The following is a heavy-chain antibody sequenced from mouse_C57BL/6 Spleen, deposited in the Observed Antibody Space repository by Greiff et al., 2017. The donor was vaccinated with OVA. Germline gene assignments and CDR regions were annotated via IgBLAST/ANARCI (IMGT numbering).Heavy chain of an antibody. CDR3: ARSRSNYWYFDV. D-gene: IGHD2-5*01. V-gene: IGHV1-82*01. J-gene: IGHJ1*03. CDR2: IYPGDGDT. CDR1: GYAFSSSW. Sequence: QVQLKQSGPELVKPGASVKISCKASGYAFSSSWMNWVKQRPGKGLEWIGRIYPGDGDTNYNGKFKGKATLTADKSSSTAYMQLSSLTSEDSAVYFCARSRSNYWYFDVWGTGTTVTVSS.